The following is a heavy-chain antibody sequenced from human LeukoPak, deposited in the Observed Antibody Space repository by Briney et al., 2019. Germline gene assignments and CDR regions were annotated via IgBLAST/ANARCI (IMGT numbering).Heavy chain of an antibody. J-gene: IGHJ3*02. CDR1: GFTFSSYS. V-gene: IGHV3-21*04. CDR2: ISSSSSYI. Sequence: GGSLRLSCAASGFTFSSYSMNWVRQAPGKGLEWVSSISSSSSYIYYADSVKGRFTISRDNAKNSLYLQMNSLRAEDTAVYYCAGDVDWNYVDAFDIWGQGTMVTVSS. D-gene: IGHD1-7*01. CDR3: AGDVDWNYVDAFDI.